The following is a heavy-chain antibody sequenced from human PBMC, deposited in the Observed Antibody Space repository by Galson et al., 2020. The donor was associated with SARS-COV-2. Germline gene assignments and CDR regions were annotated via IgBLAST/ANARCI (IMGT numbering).Heavy chain of an antibody. V-gene: IGHV1-18*01. CDR2: ISAYNGNT. Sequence: ASVKVSCKASGYTFTSYGISWVRQAPGQGLEWMGWISAYNGNTNYAQKLQGRVTMTTDTSTSTAYMELRSLRSDDTAVYYCARDRAAAGGYNWFDPWGQGTLVTVAS. CDR3: ARDRAAAGGYNWFDP. J-gene: IGHJ5*02. CDR1: GYTFTSYG. D-gene: IGHD6-13*01.